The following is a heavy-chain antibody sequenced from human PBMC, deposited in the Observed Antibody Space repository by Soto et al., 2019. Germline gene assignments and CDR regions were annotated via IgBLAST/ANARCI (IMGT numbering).Heavy chain of an antibody. D-gene: IGHD2-8*01. CDR1: GYSFTDYH. Sequence: ASVKVSCKASGYSFTDYHIHWVRQAPGQGLEWLGRINPKSGGTSTAQKFQGWVTMTRDRSISTVYMELTRLRSDDTAVYFCARGHSTDCSNGVCSFFYNHEMDVWGQGTTVTVYS. V-gene: IGHV1-2*04. CDR2: INPKSGGT. CDR3: ARGHSTDCSNGVCSFFYNHEMDV. J-gene: IGHJ6*02.